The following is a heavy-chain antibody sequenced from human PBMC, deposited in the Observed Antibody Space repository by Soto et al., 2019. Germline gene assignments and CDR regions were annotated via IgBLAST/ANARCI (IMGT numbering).Heavy chain of an antibody. Sequence: GGSLRLSCAASGFTFSSYSMNWVRQAPGKGLEWVSYISSSSSTIYYADSVKGRFTISRDNAKNSLYLQMNSLRAEDTAVYYCARTAWYGDIDYWGQGTLVTVSS. J-gene: IGHJ4*02. CDR1: GFTFSSYS. D-gene: IGHD3-10*01. CDR2: ISSSSSTI. V-gene: IGHV3-48*01. CDR3: ARTAWYGDIDY.